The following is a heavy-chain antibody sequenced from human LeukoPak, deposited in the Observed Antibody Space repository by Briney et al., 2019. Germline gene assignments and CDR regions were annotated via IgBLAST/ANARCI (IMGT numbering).Heavy chain of an antibody. V-gene: IGHV3-21*01. CDR3: ASLVVHFDY. CDR2: ISSSSSYI. CDR1: GFTFSSYA. J-gene: IGHJ4*02. Sequence: GGSLRLSCAASGFTFSSYAMSWVRQAPGKGLEWVSSISSSSSYIYYADSVKGRFTISRDNAKNSLYLQMNSLRAEDTAVYYCASLVVHFDYWGQGTLVTVSS. D-gene: IGHD2-15*01.